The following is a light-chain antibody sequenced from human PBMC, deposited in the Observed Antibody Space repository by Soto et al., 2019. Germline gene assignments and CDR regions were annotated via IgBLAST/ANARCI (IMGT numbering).Light chain of an antibody. J-gene: IGKJ4*01. CDR3: QQYDNLPLT. V-gene: IGKV1-33*01. CDR1: QTIRKY. Sequence: DIQMTQSPSSLSASVGDRVSITCRASQTIRKYLNWYQQKPGKAPELLIHSASTLQTGVPSRFSGSGSGTDFTFTISSLQPEDIATYYCQQYDNLPLTFGGGTKVDIK. CDR2: SAS.